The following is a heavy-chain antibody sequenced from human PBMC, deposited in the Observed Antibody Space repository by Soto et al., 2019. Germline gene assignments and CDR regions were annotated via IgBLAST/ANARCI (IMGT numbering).Heavy chain of an antibody. D-gene: IGHD2-2*01. CDR2: IYYSGST. CDR3: ARHADIVVVPAATEYYYFDY. Sequence: SETLSLTCTVSGGSISSYYWSWIRQPPGKGLEWIGYIYYSGSTNYNPSLKSRVTISVDTSKNQFSLKLSSVTAADTAVYHCARHADIVVVPAATEYYYFDYWGPGTLVTVSS. J-gene: IGHJ4*02. V-gene: IGHV4-59*08. CDR1: GGSISSYY.